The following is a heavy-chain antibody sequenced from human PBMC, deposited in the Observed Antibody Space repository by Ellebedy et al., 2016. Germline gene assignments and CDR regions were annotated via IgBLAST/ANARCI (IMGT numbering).Heavy chain of an antibody. J-gene: IGHJ4*02. CDR3: ATDLLQGGIVGAMRDDY. V-gene: IGHV1-24*01. CDR2: FDPEDGET. Sequence: ASVKVSXXVSGYTLTELSMHWVRQAPGKGLEWMGGFDPEDGETIYAQKFQGRVTMTEDTSTDTAYMELSSLRSEDTAVYYCATDLLQGGIVGAMRDDYWGQGTLVTVSS. CDR1: GYTLTELS. D-gene: IGHD1-26*01.